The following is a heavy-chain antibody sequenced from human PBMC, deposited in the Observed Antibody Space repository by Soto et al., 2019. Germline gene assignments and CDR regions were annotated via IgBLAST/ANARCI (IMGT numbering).Heavy chain of an antibody. CDR2: INHSGST. D-gene: IGHD5-12*01. Sequence: SETLSLTCAVYGGSLSGYYWSWIRQPPGKGLEWIGEINHSGSTNYNPSLKSRVTISVDTSKNQFSLKLSSVTAADTAVYYCARDIVATKEGDYWGQGTLVTVSS. CDR3: ARDIVATKEGDY. V-gene: IGHV4-34*01. CDR1: GGSLSGYY. J-gene: IGHJ4*02.